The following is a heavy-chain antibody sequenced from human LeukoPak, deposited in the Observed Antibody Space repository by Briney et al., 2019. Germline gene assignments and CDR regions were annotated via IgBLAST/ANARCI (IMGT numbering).Heavy chain of an antibody. J-gene: IGHJ3*02. D-gene: IGHD3-22*01. V-gene: IGHV3-23*01. CDR2: ISGSGGST. Sequence: GGSLRLSCAASGFTFSSYAMSWVRQAPGKGLEWVSAISGSGGSTYYADSVKGRFTISRDNSKNTLYLQMNSLRAEDTAVYYCAKTESYYDSGGYRTDDAFDIWGQGTMVTVSS. CDR3: AKTESYYDSGGYRTDDAFDI. CDR1: GFTFSSYA.